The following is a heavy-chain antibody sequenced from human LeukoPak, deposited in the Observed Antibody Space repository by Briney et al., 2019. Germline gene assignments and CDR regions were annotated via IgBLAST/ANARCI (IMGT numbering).Heavy chain of an antibody. D-gene: IGHD4-11*01. V-gene: IGHV3-33*06. CDR2: IWSDGSNR. J-gene: IGHJ5*01. CDR3: AKDAQRGFDYSNSLES. CDR1: GFTFSHFG. Sequence: PGGSLRLSCSTSGFTFSHFGMHWVHQAPGKGLEWVAVIWSDGSNRYYGDSVKGRFTISRDNSENSVYLHMNNLRVEDTAVYYCAKDAQRGFDYSNSLESWGQGTLVIVSS.